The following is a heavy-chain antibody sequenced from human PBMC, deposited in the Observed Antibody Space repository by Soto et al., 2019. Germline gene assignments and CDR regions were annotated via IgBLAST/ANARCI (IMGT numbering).Heavy chain of an antibody. Sequence: QVQLVHSGAELKKPGASVKGSCKASGYTFINYYIHWVRQAPGQGLEWMGVINPNGGSTLYAQKFQGRVTLPRDTSTSTVYVELSSLRSDDTAVYFCVRATAARQRDYSYHYYLPIWGKGTPFTVS. CDR2: INPNGGST. D-gene: IGHD6-6*01. CDR1: GYTFINYY. V-gene: IGHV1-46*03. CDR3: VRATAARQRDYSYHYYLPI. J-gene: IGHJ6*03.